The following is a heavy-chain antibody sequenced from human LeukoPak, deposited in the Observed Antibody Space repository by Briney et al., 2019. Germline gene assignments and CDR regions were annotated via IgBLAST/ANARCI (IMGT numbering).Heavy chain of an antibody. V-gene: IGHV3-30*03. D-gene: IGHD4-17*01. Sequence: GGSLRLSCVASGFTFSSYNMHWVRQAPGKGLEWVAVISYDGSNKYYADSVKGRFTISRDDSKNTLYLQMNSLRTEDTALYYCARTGLTYLTTVTTWFNYWGQGTLVTVSS. J-gene: IGHJ4*02. CDR1: GFTFSSYN. CDR3: ARTGLTYLTTVTTWFNY. CDR2: ISYDGSNK.